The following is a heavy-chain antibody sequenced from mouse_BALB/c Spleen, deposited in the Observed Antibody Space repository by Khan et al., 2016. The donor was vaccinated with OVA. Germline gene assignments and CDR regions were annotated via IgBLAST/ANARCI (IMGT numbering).Heavy chain of an antibody. V-gene: IGHV3-6*02. CDR2: ISYDGNN. Sequence: EVELVESGPGLVKPSQSLSLTCSVTGYLITSGCYWNWIRQFPGNKLEWMGHISYDGNNNYNPSLKNRISITRDTSKNQFFLRLSSVTTEDTATYYCARDEGYDYGDYFDYWGQGTTLTVSS. D-gene: IGHD1-1*01. J-gene: IGHJ2*01. CDR3: ARDEGYDYGDYFDY. CDR1: GYLITSGCY.